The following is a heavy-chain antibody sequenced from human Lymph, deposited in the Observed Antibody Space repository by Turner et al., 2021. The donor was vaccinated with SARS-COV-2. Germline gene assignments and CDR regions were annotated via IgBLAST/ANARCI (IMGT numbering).Heavy chain of an antibody. J-gene: IGHJ6*02. D-gene: IGHD6-13*01. V-gene: IGHV3-33*01. CDR2: IWYDVSNT. CDR1: GFTFSSYG. Sequence: QVQLVESGGGVVQPGRSMRLSCAASGFTFSSYGMHWVRQAPGKGLEWVAFIWYDVSNTYYADSAKGRFTISRDNSKNTLYLQMNSLRAEDTAVYYCARGSAGGDVWGQGTTVTVSS. CDR3: ARGSAGGDV.